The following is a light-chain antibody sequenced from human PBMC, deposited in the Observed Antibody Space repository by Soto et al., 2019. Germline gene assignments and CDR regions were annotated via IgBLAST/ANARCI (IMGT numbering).Light chain of an antibody. Sequence: DFQMTQSPSTLSASVGDRVTITCRASQSISAWLAWYQQKPGKAPRLLIYKASTLEIGVPSRFSGSGSGTEFTLTISSLQPDDVAIYYCQQYNDYSWTFGQGTKV. J-gene: IGKJ1*01. CDR3: QQYNDYSWT. CDR2: KAS. CDR1: QSISAW. V-gene: IGKV1-5*03.